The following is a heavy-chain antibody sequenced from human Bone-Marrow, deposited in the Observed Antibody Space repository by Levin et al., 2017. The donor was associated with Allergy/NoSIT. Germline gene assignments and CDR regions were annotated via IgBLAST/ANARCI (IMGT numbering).Heavy chain of an antibody. V-gene: IGHV3-23*01. Sequence: PGGSLRLSCAASGFTFSNYAMSWVRQAPGKGLEWVSSISRTGGATFYADSAKGRFTISRDNSNNTLFLQIHRLRAEDTTVYFCAKHVDGDHTRGWNAGEYFQHWGQGALVTVSS. J-gene: IGHJ1*01. CDR2: ISRTGGAT. D-gene: IGHD1-1*01. CDR3: AKHVDGDHTRGWNAGEYFQH. CDR1: GFTFSNYA.